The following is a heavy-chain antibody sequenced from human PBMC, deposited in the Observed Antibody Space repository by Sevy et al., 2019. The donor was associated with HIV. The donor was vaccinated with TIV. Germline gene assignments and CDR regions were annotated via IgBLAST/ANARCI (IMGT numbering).Heavy chain of an antibody. Sequence: GGSLRLSCAASGFTFSRYWMSWVRQAPGKGLEWVANIKKDGSEKYYVDSVKGRFTISRDNAKNSLYLQMNSLRAEDTALYYCARDCSSTICLWGLGVLGQGNTGTGSS. J-gene: IGHJ6*02. D-gene: IGHD2-2*01. CDR1: GFTFSRYW. CDR3: ARDCSSTICLWGLGV. V-gene: IGHV3-7*01. CDR2: IKKDGSEK.